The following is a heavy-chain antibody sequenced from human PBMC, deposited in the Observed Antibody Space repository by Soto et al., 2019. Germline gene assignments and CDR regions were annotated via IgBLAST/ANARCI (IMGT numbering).Heavy chain of an antibody. D-gene: IGHD6-13*01. Sequence: PVGSLRLSCAASGFTFNRHWMHWVRQTPGKGLVWVSRINTDGSSSNYAGSVKGRFTISRDNAKNTLYLQMNSLRAEDAAVYYCVRDSRDSSSWDYWGQGTLVTVSS. CDR2: INTDGSSS. CDR3: VRDSRDSSSWDY. V-gene: IGHV3-74*01. J-gene: IGHJ4*02. CDR1: GFTFNRHW.